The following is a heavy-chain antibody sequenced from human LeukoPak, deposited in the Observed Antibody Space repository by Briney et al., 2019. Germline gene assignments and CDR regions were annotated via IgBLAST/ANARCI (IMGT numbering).Heavy chain of an antibody. CDR2: IYYNGNT. Sequence: PSETLSLTCSVSDGSINSYYWNWIRRPPGKGLEWIGYIYYNGNTNYSPSLKSRVTMSVDTSKNLFSLKVSSVTAADTAVYYCARGSRGYSYGWGQGTLVTVSS. CDR3: ARGSRGYSYG. J-gene: IGHJ4*02. D-gene: IGHD5-18*01. V-gene: IGHV4-59*01. CDR1: DGSINSYY.